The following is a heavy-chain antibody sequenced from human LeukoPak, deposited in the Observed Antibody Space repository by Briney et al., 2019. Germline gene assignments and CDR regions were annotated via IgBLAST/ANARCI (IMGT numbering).Heavy chain of an antibody. J-gene: IGHJ4*02. V-gene: IGHV4-59*08. CDR3: ARQARIFGVVILDY. CDR1: GGSISSYY. CDR2: IYYSGST. D-gene: IGHD3-3*02. Sequence: SETLSLTCTVSGGSISSYYWSWIRQPPGKGLEWIGYIYYSGSTNYNPSLKSRVTISVDTSKNQFSLKLSSVTAADTAVYYCARQARIFGVVILDYWGQGTLVTVSS.